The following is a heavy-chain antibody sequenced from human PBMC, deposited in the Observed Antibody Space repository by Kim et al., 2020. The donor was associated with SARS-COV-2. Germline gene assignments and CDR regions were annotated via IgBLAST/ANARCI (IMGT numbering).Heavy chain of an antibody. D-gene: IGHD2-15*01. CDR3: ARDYPPTPLPSYYYYYMDV. Sequence: SVKVSCKASGGTFSSYAISWVRQAPGQGLEWMGRIIPIFGIANYAQKFQGRVTITADKSTSTAYMELSSLRSEDTAVYYCARDYPPTPLPSYYYYYMDVWGKGTTVTVSS. CDR2: IIPIFGIA. J-gene: IGHJ6*03. CDR1: GGTFSSYA. V-gene: IGHV1-69*04.